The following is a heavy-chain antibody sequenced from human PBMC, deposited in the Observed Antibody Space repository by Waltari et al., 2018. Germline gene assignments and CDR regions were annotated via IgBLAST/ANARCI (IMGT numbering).Heavy chain of an antibody. J-gene: IGHJ6*02. CDR2: ISVGSATI. V-gene: IGHV3-48*03. CDR1: GFTFSFYD. D-gene: IGHD3-10*01. CDR3: ARAGEFRSYYYAMDV. Sequence: EVQLVESGGGLVQSGGSLRLSCATSGFTFSFYDRHWVRQAPGKGLEWLSYISVGSATIYYADSVKGLFSISRDDARNSLFLEINSLRAEDSAVYYCARAGEFRSYYYAMDVWGQGTAVSVSS.